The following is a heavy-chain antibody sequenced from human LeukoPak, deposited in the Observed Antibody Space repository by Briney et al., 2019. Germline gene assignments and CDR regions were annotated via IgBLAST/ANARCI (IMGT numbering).Heavy chain of an antibody. V-gene: IGHV3-30*02. J-gene: IGHJ4*02. CDR1: GFTFSTFG. D-gene: IGHD2-8*01. CDR2: IWPDRSNQ. Sequence: GGSLRLSCAASGFTFSTFGMHWVRRAPGKGLEWLTSIWPDRSNQYYADSVKGRLTISRDNSKSTLYLQMNSLRAEDSAVYYCAKDDKPNGNRYFDYWGQGTPDTVSS. CDR3: AKDDKPNGNRYFDY.